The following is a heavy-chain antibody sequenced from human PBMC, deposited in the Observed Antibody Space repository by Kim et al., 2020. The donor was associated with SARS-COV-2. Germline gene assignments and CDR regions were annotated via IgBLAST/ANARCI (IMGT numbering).Heavy chain of an antibody. Sequence: SETLSLTCTVSGGSISSGGYYWSWIRQHPGKGLEWIGYIYYSGSTYYNPSLKSRVTISVDTSKNQFSLKLSSVTAADTAVYYCARDSSWITIFGADYYYGMDVWGQGTTVTVSS. CDR3: ARDSSWITIFGADYYYGMDV. V-gene: IGHV4-31*03. J-gene: IGHJ6*02. D-gene: IGHD3-3*01. CDR2: IYYSGST. CDR1: GGSISSGGYY.